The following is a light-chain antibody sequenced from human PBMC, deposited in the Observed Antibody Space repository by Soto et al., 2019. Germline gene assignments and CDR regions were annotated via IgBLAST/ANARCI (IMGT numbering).Light chain of an antibody. CDR3: AAWADSLSGWV. CDR1: SSNIGSNY. Sequence: QSVLTQPPSASGTPGQRVTISCCGSSSNIGSNYVYWFQQLPGTAPKLLMYRSNQRPSGVPDRFSGSKSGTSASLAISGLRSDDEADYYCAAWADSLSGWVFGGGTKLTVL. CDR2: RSN. V-gene: IGLV1-47*01. J-gene: IGLJ2*01.